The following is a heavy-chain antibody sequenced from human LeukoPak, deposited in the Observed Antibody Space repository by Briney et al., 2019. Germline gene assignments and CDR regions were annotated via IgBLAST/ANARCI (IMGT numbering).Heavy chain of an antibody. D-gene: IGHD5-12*01. CDR1: GVNVNNYF. CDR2: LSREGHT. Sequence: GGSLRLSCAASGVNVNNYFMGWVRQAPGKGLEWVALLSREGHTLYADSVKGRFTISRDNSKNTLYLQVNSLRAEDTAFYYCARGRGNDWGQGAVVTVSS. CDR3: ARGRGND. V-gene: IGHV3-53*01. J-gene: IGHJ4*02.